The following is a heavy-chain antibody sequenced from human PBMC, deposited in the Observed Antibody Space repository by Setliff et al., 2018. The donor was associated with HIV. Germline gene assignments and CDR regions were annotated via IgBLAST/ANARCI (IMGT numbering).Heavy chain of an antibody. CDR2: VSRGGST. D-gene: IGHD7-27*01. Sequence: SWVRQAPGQGLEWIGEVSRGGSTTYNPSLTGRVSVSVDTSKSQFSLKLTNVTAADAAVYYCARAPTGELDFWGQGTLVTVSS. J-gene: IGHJ4*02. V-gene: IGHV4-34*01. CDR3: ARAPTGELDF.